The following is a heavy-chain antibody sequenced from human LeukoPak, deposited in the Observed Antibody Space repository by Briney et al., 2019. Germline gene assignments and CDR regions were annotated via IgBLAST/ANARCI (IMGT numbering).Heavy chain of an antibody. CDR3: AGGTGWLIDS. CDR2: ITSSSTTK. Sequence: GGSLRLSCAASGFTFSSYSMSWVRQAPGKGLEWISYITSSSTTKYYADSVKGRFTISRDNAKSSLYLQMNSLRAEDTALYYCAGGTGWLIDSWGQGTLVTVPS. V-gene: IGHV3-48*04. D-gene: IGHD6-19*01. J-gene: IGHJ4*02. CDR1: GFTFSSYS.